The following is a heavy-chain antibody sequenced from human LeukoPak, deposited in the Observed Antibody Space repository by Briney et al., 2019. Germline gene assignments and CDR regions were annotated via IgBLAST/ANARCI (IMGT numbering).Heavy chain of an antibody. CDR2: IYHSGGT. CDR3: ARLGTGYYGAADY. D-gene: IGHD1-26*01. J-gene: IGHJ4*02. Sequence: SQTLSLTCTVSGGSISSGGYYWSWIRQPPGKGLEWIGYIYHSGGTNYNPSLKSRVTISVDTSKNQFSLQLSSVTAADTAVYYCARLGTGYYGAADYWGQGTLVTVSS. V-gene: IGHV4-30-2*01. CDR1: GGSISSGGYY.